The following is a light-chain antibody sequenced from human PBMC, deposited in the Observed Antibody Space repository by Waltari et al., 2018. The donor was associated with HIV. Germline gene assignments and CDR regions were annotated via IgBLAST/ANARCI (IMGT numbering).Light chain of an antibody. CDR1: QSTSSL. CDR3: QQYEDWPRT. CDR2: DAS. V-gene: IGKV3-15*01. J-gene: IGKJ2*01. Sequence: EIVMTQSPATLSVSPGDRATLSCKASQSTSSLLAWYQQKPGQTPRLLIYDASKRATGVPARFSGSGSGAEFTLTISSLQSEDFAIYYCQQYEDWPRTFGQGTKLEIK.